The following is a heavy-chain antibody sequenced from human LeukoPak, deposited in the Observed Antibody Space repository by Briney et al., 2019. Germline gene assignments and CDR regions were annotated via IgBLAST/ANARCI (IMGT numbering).Heavy chain of an antibody. CDR2: ISGRGGST. D-gene: IGHD5-12*01. CDR1: GFTFTPYV. Sequence: GGSLRLSCVASGFTFTPYVMNWVRQAPGKGLEWVSGISGRGGSTYYADSVKGRFTISRDNSKNMLYLQMNSLRAEDTAVYYCPHGPPYGGYSDWGQGTLVTVSS. CDR3: PHGPPYGGYSD. J-gene: IGHJ4*02. V-gene: IGHV3-23*01.